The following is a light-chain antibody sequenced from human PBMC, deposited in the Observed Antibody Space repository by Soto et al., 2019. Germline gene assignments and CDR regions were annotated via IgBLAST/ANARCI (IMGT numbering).Light chain of an antibody. CDR2: GAS. V-gene: IGKV3-15*01. CDR1: QSISNN. CDR3: QQYNSYSDT. Sequence: EIVMTQSPATLSVSPGERATLSCRASQSISNNLAWYQQKPGQAPRLLIYGASTRATGIPARFSGSGSGTEFTLTISSLQSEDFATYYCQQYNSYSDTFGQGTRLEIK. J-gene: IGKJ5*01.